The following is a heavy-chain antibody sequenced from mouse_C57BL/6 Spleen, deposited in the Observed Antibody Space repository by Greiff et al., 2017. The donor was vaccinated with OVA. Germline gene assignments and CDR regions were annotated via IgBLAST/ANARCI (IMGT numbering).Heavy chain of an antibody. Sequence: EVKLMESGPELVKPGASVKISCKASGYTFTDYYMNWVKQSHGKSLEWIGDINPNNGGTSYNQKFKGKATLTVDKSSSTAYMELRSLTSEDSAVYYCARYYGRGFAYWGQGTLVTVSA. CDR2: INPNNGGT. CDR1: GYTFTDYY. D-gene: IGHD1-1*01. V-gene: IGHV1-26*01. J-gene: IGHJ3*01. CDR3: ARYYGRGFAY.